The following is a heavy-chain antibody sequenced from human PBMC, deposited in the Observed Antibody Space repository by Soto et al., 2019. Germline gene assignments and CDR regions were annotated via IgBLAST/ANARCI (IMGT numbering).Heavy chain of an antibody. CDR1: GGTFSSYT. V-gene: IGHV1-69*02. CDR2: IIPILGIA. Sequence: QVQLVQSGAEVKKPGSSVKVSCKASGGTFSSYTISWVRQAPGQGLEWMGRIIPILGIANYAQKFQGRVTITADKSTSTAYMELSRLRSEDTAVYYCARKGDCSGGSCYSTTLGWGQGTLVTVSS. CDR3: ARKGDCSGGSCYSTTLG. J-gene: IGHJ4*02. D-gene: IGHD2-15*01.